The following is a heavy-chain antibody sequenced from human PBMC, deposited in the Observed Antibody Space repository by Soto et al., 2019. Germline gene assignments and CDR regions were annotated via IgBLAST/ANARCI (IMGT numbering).Heavy chain of an antibody. CDR1: GYSFTIYC. CDR3: ARLGGFLEWLSPVFY. Sequence: GESLKISCKGSGYSFTIYCIGWVRQMPWKGLEWMGIIYPGDSDTRYSPSFQGQVTISADKSISTAYLQWSSLKASDTAMYYCARLGGFLEWLSPVFYWGQGTLVTVSS. J-gene: IGHJ4*02. V-gene: IGHV5-51*01. D-gene: IGHD3-3*01. CDR2: IYPGDSDT.